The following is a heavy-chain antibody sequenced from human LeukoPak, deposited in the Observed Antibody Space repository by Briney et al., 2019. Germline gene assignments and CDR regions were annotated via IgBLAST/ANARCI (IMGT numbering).Heavy chain of an antibody. Sequence: GGSLRLFCAASGFTFSSYAMSWVRQAPGKGLEWVSAISGSGGSTYYADSVKGRFTISRDNSKNTLYLHMDSLSVADTTVHYCARGRKPSGYYYYMDVWGKGTTVTV. J-gene: IGHJ6*03. V-gene: IGHV3-23*01. CDR2: ISGSGGST. CDR3: ARGRKPSGYYYYMDV. CDR1: GFTFSSYA.